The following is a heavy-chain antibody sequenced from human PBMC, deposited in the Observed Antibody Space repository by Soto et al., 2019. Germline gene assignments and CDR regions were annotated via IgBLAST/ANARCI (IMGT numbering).Heavy chain of an antibody. J-gene: IGHJ4*02. CDR1: GFSLSTSGVG. V-gene: IGHV2-5*02. D-gene: IGHD6-19*01. CDR2: IYWDDDK. CDR3: APAPTGAGTPNFDN. Sequence: QITLKESGPTLVKPTQTLTLTCTFSGFSLSTSGVGVGWIRQPPGKALEWLALIYWDDDKRYSPSLKSRLTITEDTPKTQGAQTKTNMDPVNTANYYWAPAPTGAGTPNFDNGGQGTLVPVSS.